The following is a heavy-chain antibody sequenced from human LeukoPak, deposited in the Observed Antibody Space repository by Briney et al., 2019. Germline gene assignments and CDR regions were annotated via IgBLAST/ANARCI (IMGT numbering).Heavy chain of an antibody. D-gene: IGHD4-11*01. CDR2: IRSKAYGGTT. J-gene: IGHJ4*02. Sequence: GGSLRLSCTASGFTFGDYAMSWVRRAPGKGLEWVGFIRSKAYGGTTEYAASVKGRFTISRDDSKSIAYLQMNSLKTEDTAVYYCTRVTYSNHFDYWGQGTLVTVSS. CDR3: TRVTYSNHFDY. V-gene: IGHV3-49*04. CDR1: GFTFGDYA.